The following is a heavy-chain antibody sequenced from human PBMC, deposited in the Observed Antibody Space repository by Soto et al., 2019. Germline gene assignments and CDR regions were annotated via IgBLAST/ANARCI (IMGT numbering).Heavy chain of an antibody. V-gene: IGHV3-21*01. CDR2: ISSSSSYI. CDR3: ARDGLRFIQFPRVIDY. D-gene: IGHD3-16*01. CDR1: GFTFSSYS. Sequence: GGSLRLSCAASGFTFSSYSMNWVRQAPGKGLEWVSSISSSSSYIYYADSVKGRFTISRDKAKNSLYLQMNSLRAEDTAVYYCARDGLRFIQFPRVIDYWGQGTLVTVSS. J-gene: IGHJ4*02.